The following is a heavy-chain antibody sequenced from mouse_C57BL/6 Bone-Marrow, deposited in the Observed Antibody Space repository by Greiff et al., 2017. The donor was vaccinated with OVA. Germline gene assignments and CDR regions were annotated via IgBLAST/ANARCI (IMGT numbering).Heavy chain of an antibody. CDR3: ARPNYYGSSYWYFDV. V-gene: IGHV15-2*01. CDR1: DSEVFPIAY. J-gene: IGHJ1*03. CDR2: ILPSIGRT. Sequence: VKLQESGSELRSPGSSVKLSCKDFDSEVFPIAYMSWVRQKPGHGFEWIGGILPSIGRTIYGEKFEDKATLDADTLSNTAYLELNSLTSEDSAIYYCARPNYYGSSYWYFDVWGTGTTVTVSS. D-gene: IGHD1-1*01.